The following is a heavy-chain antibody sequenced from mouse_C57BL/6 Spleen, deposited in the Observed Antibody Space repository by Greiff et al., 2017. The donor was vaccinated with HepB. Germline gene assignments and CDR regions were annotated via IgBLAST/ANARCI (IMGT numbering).Heavy chain of an antibody. D-gene: IGHD2-4*01. CDR1: GYSFTDYN. V-gene: IGHV1-39*01. Sequence: EVQLQQSGPELVKPGASVKISCKASGYSFTDYNMNWVKQSHGKSLEWIGVINPNYGTTSYNQKFKGKATLTVDQSSSTAYMQLNSLTSEDSAVYYCARSGYYDYDYYAMDYWGQGTSVTVSS. CDR3: ARSGYYDYDYYAMDY. J-gene: IGHJ4*01. CDR2: INPNYGTT.